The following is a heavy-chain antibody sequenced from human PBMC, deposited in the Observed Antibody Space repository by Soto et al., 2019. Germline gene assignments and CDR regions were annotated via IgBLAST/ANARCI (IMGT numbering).Heavy chain of an antibody. J-gene: IGHJ5*01. Sequence: QVQLVQSGAEVKKPGSSVKVSCKSSGASFKTYSVSWVRQAPGQGLEWMGGVIPILGKPMYAQKFQDRVPITADESTSTVFMERTSLMSDDTAVYYCARIWGIAHHDSWGQVTRVTVSS. CDR3: ARIWGIAHHDS. D-gene: IGHD6-13*01. V-gene: IGHV1-69*12. CDR2: VIPILGKP. CDR1: GASFKTYS.